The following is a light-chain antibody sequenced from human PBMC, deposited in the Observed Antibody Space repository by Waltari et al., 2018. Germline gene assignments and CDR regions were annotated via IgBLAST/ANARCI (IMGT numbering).Light chain of an antibody. CDR3: QQYVTLPVT. J-gene: IGKJ1*01. V-gene: IGKV3-20*01. Sequence: EIVLTQSPGTLSLSPGDRATLSCRASQSVSRTLAWYQQKPGQTPRLLIYGASIMATGIPDRFSGSGSGTDFSLTISRLEPEDFAVYYCQQYVTLPVTFGQGTKVEIK. CDR2: GAS. CDR1: QSVSRT.